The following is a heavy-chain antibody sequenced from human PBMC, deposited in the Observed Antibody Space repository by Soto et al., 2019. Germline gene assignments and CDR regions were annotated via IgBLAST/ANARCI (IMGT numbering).Heavy chain of an antibody. J-gene: IGHJ4*02. CDR3: ARVWNDGRFDY. V-gene: IGHV3-7*01. CDR1: GFTFSNYW. Sequence: EVQLVESGGGLVQPGGSLRLSCAASGFTFSNYWMTWVRQAPGKGLEWVASINQNGCAMHYMDSVKGRFTVSRDNAKNSLYLPVNSLRAEDTALFYCARVWNDGRFDYWGQGTLVTVSS. D-gene: IGHD1-1*01. CDR2: INQNGCAM.